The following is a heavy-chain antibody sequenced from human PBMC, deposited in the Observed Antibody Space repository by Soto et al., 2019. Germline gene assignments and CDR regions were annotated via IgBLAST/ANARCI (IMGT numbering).Heavy chain of an antibody. D-gene: IGHD1-1*01. CDR1: GFTFDDYA. Sequence: GGSLRLSCAASGFTFDDYAMHWVRQAPGKGLEWVSGISWNSGSIGYADSVKGRFTISRDNAKNSLYLQMNSLRAEDTALYYCAKDFLPLERHYYFDYWGQGTLVTVSS. CDR2: ISWNSGSI. CDR3: AKDFLPLERHYYFDY. J-gene: IGHJ4*02. V-gene: IGHV3-9*01.